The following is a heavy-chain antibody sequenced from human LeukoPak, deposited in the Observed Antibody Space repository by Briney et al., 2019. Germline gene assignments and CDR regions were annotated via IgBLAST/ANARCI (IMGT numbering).Heavy chain of an antibody. Sequence: GGSLRLSCAASGFTFSSYDMHWVRQATGKGLEWVSALGTAGDTYYPGSVKGRFTISRENAKNSLYLQMNSLRAGDTAVYYCARARRDFWSGYWFDYWGQGTLVTVSS. V-gene: IGHV3-13*01. CDR1: GFTFSSYD. CDR2: LGTAGDT. D-gene: IGHD3-3*01. CDR3: ARARRDFWSGYWFDY. J-gene: IGHJ4*02.